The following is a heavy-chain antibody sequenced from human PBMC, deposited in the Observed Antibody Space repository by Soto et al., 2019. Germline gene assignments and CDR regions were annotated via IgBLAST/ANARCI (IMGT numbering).Heavy chain of an antibody. V-gene: IGHV1-24*01. CDR2: FDPEDGET. CDR3: ATIDAGTTRNWFDP. Sequence: ASVKVSCKVSGYTLTELSMHWVRQAPGKGLEWMGGFDPEDGETIYAQKFQGRVTMTEDTSTDTAYMELSSLRSEDTAGYYCATIDAGTTRNWFDPWGQGTLVTVSS. CDR1: GYTLTELS. D-gene: IGHD1-7*01. J-gene: IGHJ5*02.